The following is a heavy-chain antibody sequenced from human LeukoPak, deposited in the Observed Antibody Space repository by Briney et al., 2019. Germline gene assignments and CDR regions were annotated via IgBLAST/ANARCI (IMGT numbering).Heavy chain of an antibody. Sequence: GGSLRLSCAASGFTFSSYRMSWVRQAPGKGLEWVANIKQDGSEKYYVDSVKGRFTISRDNAKNSLYLQMNSLRAEDTAVYYCARDKGSDFWSGTNWFDPWGQGTLVTVSS. CDR3: ARDKGSDFWSGTNWFDP. CDR1: GFTFSSYR. V-gene: IGHV3-7*01. CDR2: IKQDGSEK. D-gene: IGHD3-3*01. J-gene: IGHJ5*02.